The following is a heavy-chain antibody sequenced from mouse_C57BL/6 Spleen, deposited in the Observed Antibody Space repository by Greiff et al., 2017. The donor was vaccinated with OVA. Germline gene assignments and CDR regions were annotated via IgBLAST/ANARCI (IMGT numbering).Heavy chain of an antibody. CDR2: IHPNSGST. CDR3: ARIGSSCLYFDY. Sequence: QVQLQQSGAELVKPGASVKLSCKASGYTFTSYWLHWVKQRPGQGLAWIGMIHPNSGSTNYNEKFKSKATLTVDKSSSTAYMQLSSLTSEDSAVYYCARIGSSCLYFDYWGQGTTLTVSS. D-gene: IGHD1-1*01. J-gene: IGHJ2*01. CDR1: GYTFTSYW. V-gene: IGHV1-64*01.